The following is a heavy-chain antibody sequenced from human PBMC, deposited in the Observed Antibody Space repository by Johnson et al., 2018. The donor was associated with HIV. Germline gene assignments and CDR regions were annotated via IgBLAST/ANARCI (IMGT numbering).Heavy chain of an antibody. Sequence: QVQLVESGGEVVRPGGSLTLSCAASGFTFSSYGMHWVRQAPGKGLEWVAVISYDGSDNYYADSVKGRFTVSRDSSKNTLYLQVNSLRAEDATVYYCARGSGYTYDNDDVYLLQAFDIWGQGTMVTVSS. CDR3: ARGSGYTYDNDDVYLLQAFDI. J-gene: IGHJ3*02. V-gene: IGHV3-30*03. CDR2: ISYDGSDN. D-gene: IGHD3-16*01. CDR1: GFTFSSYG.